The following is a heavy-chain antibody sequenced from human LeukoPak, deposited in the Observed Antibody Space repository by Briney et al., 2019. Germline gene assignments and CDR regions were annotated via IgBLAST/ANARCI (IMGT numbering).Heavy chain of an antibody. J-gene: IGHJ4*02. V-gene: IGHV3-11*03. CDR1: GFTFSDYY. CDR3: ARLRALEY. Sequence: GGSLRLSCAASGFTFSDYYMSWIRQAPGKGLEWVSYISSSSTYTNYADSVKGRFSISRDNAKNSLYLQMNNLRAEDTAVYYCARLRALEYRGQGTLVTVSS. CDR2: ISSSSTYT.